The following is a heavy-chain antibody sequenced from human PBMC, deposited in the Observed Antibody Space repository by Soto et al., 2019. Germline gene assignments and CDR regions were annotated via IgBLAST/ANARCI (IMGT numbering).Heavy chain of an antibody. CDR2: TTVHNGNT. CDR1: GYSFTRYG. V-gene: IGHV1-18*01. J-gene: IGHJ5*02. CDR3: VSDRDTLDVNWFGP. D-gene: IGHD3-10*01. Sequence: QVQLVQSGPEVKKPGTSVKVSCKASGYSFTRYGISWVRQAPGQGLGWLVGTTVHNGNTNYAQKIQGRVTMTADTSTSTAYTELRNLRSAETPCYYLVSDRDTLDVNWFGPWRQGTPGSV.